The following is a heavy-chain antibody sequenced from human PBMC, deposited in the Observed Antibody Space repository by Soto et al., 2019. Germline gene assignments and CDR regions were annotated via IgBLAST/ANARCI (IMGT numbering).Heavy chain of an antibody. CDR2: VYHTGRT. CDR1: GGSFKSGSYS. D-gene: IGHD3-22*01. CDR3: ARDSSGRHDY. J-gene: IGHJ4*02. V-gene: IGHV4-61*01. Sequence: PSETLSLTCTVSGGSFKSGSYSWSWIRQPPGKGLEWIGYVYHTGRTSYNPSLKSRVSISMDTSKNQFSLNLDSVTAADTAVYFCARDSSGRHDYWGQGTLVTVSS.